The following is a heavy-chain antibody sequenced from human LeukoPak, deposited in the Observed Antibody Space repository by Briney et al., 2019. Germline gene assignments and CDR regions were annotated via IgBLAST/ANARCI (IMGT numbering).Heavy chain of an antibody. CDR1: GDPISVPY. CDR3: WRSLGSGSDH. J-gene: IGHJ4*02. Sequence: SDTLSLTCNVSGDPISVPYWNGMRHPPGRGLEGIGYTHYTGETNYNPSLKSRLTISVDTSNNQVYLGLSSVTVGHTALYFWWRSLGSGSDHWGEGALVTVS. V-gene: IGHV4-59*07. D-gene: IGHD3-10*01. CDR2: THYTGET.